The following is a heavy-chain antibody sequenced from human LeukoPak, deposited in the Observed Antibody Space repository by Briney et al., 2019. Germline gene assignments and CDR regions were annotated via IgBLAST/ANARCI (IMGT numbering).Heavy chain of an antibody. Sequence: GGSLRLSCAASGFTFTSYEMNWVRQAPGKGLEWVSYISSSGSTTYYADSVKGRFTISRDNSKNTLYLQMNSLRAEDTAVYYCAKFNRQYCSSISCYGGFDYWGQGTLVTVSS. CDR2: ISSSGSTT. D-gene: IGHD2-2*01. V-gene: IGHV3-48*03. CDR1: GFTFTSYE. J-gene: IGHJ4*02. CDR3: AKFNRQYCSSISCYGGFDY.